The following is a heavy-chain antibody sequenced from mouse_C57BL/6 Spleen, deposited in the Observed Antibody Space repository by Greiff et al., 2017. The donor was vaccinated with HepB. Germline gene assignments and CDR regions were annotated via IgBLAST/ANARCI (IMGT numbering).Heavy chain of an antibody. D-gene: IGHD2-5*01. J-gene: IGHJ3*01. CDR1: GYTFTSYW. CDR3: ASEENYSNRWFAY. CDR2: INPSSGYT. V-gene: IGHV1-7*01. Sequence: VQLQQSGAELAKPGASVKLSCKASGYTFTSYWMHWVKQRPGQGLEWIGYINPSSGYTKYNQKFKDKATLTADKSSSTAYMQLSSLTYEDSAVYYCASEENYSNRWFAYWGQGTLVTVSA.